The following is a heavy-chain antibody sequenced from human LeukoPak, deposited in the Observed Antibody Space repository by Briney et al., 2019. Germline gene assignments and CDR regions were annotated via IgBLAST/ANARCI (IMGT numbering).Heavy chain of an antibody. V-gene: IGHV1-69*04. CDR1: GGTFSSYA. CDR3: ARGHDSSSWLLADY. D-gene: IGHD6-13*01. Sequence: GASVKVSCKASGGTFSSYAISWVRQAPGQGLEWMGRIIPILGIANYAQKFQGRVTITADKSTSTAYMELSSLRSEDTAVYYCARGHDSSSWLLADYWGQGTLVTVSS. J-gene: IGHJ4*02. CDR2: IIPILGIA.